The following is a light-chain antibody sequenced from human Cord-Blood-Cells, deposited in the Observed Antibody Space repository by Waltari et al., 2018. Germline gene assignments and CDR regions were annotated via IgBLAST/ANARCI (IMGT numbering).Light chain of an antibody. CDR3: QQYNSYRFT. CDR1: QSISSW. Sequence: DIQMTQSPSTLSASVGDRATITCRASQSISSWLAWYQQKPGKAPKLLSYKASSLESGVPSRFSGSGSGTEFTLTISSLQPDDFATYYCQQYNSYRFTFGPGTKVDIK. V-gene: IGKV1-5*03. CDR2: KAS. J-gene: IGKJ3*01.